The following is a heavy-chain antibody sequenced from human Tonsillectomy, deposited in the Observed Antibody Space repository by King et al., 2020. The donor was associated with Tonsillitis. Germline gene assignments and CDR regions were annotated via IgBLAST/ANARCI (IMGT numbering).Heavy chain of an antibody. CDR2: IYRNDDK. J-gene: IGHJ3*02. CDR1: GFSLSTSGGG. V-gene: IGHV2-5*01. Sequence: TLKESGPTLVKPTQTLTLTCTFSGFSLSTSGGGVGWIRQPPGKALEWLALIYRNDDKRYSPSLKSRLTITKDTSKNQVDLTMTNLNPVDTATYYCAHPPADGYGDSCAFDIWGQGTMVTVSS. CDR3: AHPPADGYGDSCAFDI. D-gene: IGHD4-17*01.